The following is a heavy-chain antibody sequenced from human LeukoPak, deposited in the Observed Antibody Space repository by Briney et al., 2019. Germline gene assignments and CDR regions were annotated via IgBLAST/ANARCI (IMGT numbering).Heavy chain of an antibody. V-gene: IGHV4-39*07. CDR2: FYYSGST. CDR3: ARDGGASYYPRLFDY. CDR1: GGSISNSSYY. D-gene: IGHD1-26*01. J-gene: IGHJ4*02. Sequence: PSETLSLTCTVSGGSISNSSYYWGWIRRPPGKGLEWIGSFYYSGSTYYNPSLKSRVTISVDRSKNQLSLKLSSVTAADTAVYYCARDGGASYYPRLFDYWGQGTLVTVSS.